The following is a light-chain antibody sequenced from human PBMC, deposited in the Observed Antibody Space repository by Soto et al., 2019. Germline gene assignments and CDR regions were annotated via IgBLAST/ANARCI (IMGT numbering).Light chain of an antibody. CDR3: HQYGTAPLT. V-gene: IGKV3-20*01. CDR2: GAS. Sequence: EVELTQSPGTLSLSPGARATLSCRASQSVAANYLAWYQQKRGQAPRLLIYGASSGATGIPDRFSGSGSGTDFTLTISRLEPEDFSVYYCHQYGTAPLTVGPGTKVDIK. J-gene: IGKJ3*01. CDR1: QSVAANY.